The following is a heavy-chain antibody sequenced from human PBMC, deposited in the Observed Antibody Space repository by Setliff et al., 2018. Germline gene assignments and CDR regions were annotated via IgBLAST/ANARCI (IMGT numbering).Heavy chain of an antibody. CDR1: GGSISSSSYY. J-gene: IGHJ4*02. CDR2: IYYSGST. CDR3: ASRGEQGIWWYSSSWGTNTHFDY. V-gene: IGHV4-39*07. Sequence: ASETLSLTCTVSGGSISSSSYYWGWIRQPPGKGLEWIGSIYYSGSTYYNPSLKSRVTISVDTSKNQFSLKLSSVTAADTAVYYCASRGEQGIWWYSSSWGTNTHFDYWGQGTLVTVSS. D-gene: IGHD6-13*01.